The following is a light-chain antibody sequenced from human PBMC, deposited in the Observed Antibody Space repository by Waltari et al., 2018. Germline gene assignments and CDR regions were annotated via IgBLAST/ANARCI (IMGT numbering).Light chain of an antibody. CDR2: DVN. CDR1: SSDVGGYNY. Sequence: HSALAQPASVSGSPGQSITISCTGTSSDVGGYNYVSWYQQPPGKAPRLMIYDVNNRPSGVSNRCSGSKSGDTAALTISGLQAEDEADDYCSSFTRTNSWVFGGGTKLTVL. CDR3: SSFTRTNSWV. V-gene: IGLV2-14*03. J-gene: IGLJ3*02.